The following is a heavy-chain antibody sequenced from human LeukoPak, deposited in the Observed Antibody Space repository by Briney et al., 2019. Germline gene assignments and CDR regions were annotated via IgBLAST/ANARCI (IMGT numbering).Heavy chain of an antibody. Sequence: ASVKVSCKASGYTFTGYYMHWVRQAPGRGLEWLGWINPNSGDTNYAQKFQGRVTMTRDTSISTAYMELSRLRSDDTALYYCARDLVHAFDIWGQGTMVTVSS. V-gene: IGHV1-2*02. J-gene: IGHJ3*02. CDR1: GYTFTGYY. D-gene: IGHD2-21*01. CDR2: INPNSGDT. CDR3: ARDLVHAFDI.